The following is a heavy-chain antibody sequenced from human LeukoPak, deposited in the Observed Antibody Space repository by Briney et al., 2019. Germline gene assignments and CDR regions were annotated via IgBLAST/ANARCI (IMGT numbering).Heavy chain of an antibody. Sequence: ASVKVSCKVSGYTLTELSMHWVRQAPGKGLEWMGGFDPEDGETIYAQKFQGRVPMTEDTSTDTAYMELSRLRSEDTAVYYCATVSPSIAVAGKEPGYYMDVWGKGTTVTVSS. J-gene: IGHJ6*03. CDR3: ATVSPSIAVAGKEPGYYMDV. D-gene: IGHD6-13*01. V-gene: IGHV1-24*01. CDR2: FDPEDGET. CDR1: GYTLTELS.